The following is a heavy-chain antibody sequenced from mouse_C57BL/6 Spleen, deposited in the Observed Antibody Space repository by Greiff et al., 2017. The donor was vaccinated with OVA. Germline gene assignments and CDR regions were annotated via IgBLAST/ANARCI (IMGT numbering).Heavy chain of an antibody. V-gene: IGHV5-9*01. J-gene: IGHJ2*01. Sequence: EVMLVESGGGLVKPGGSLKLSCAASGFTFSSYTMSWVRQTPEKRLEWVATISGGGGNTYYPDSVKGRFPISRDNAKNTLYLQMSSLRSEDTALYYCARHEGSRAIFDYWGQGTTLTVSS. CDR3: ARHEGSRAIFDY. CDR2: ISGGGGNT. D-gene: IGHD3-3*01. CDR1: GFTFSSYT.